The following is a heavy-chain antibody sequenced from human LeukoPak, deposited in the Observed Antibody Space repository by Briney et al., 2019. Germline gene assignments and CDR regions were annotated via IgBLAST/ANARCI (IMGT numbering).Heavy chain of an antibody. J-gene: IGHJ3*02. V-gene: IGHV3-48*01. Sequence: GGSLRLSCAASGFTFSSYSMNWVRQAPGKGLEWVSYISSSSSTIYYADSVKGRFTISRDNAKNSLYLQMNSLRAEDTAVYYCARDGSRGRGPVDIWGQGTMVTVSS. CDR1: GFTFSSYS. CDR3: ARDGSRGRGPVDI. CDR2: ISSSSSTI. D-gene: IGHD2-15*01.